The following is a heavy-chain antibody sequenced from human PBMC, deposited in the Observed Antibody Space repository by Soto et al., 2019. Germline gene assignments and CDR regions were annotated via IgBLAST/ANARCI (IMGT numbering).Heavy chain of an antibody. CDR1: GFTFSSYA. Sequence: LRLSCAASGFTFSSYAMSWVRQAPGKGLEWVSGISGSGGSTYYADSVKGRFTVSRDNSKNTLYLQMNSLRAEDTAVYYCAKAHSRITMIVVAPNWFDPWGQGTLVTVSS. J-gene: IGHJ5*02. V-gene: IGHV3-23*01. CDR3: AKAHSRITMIVVAPNWFDP. D-gene: IGHD3-22*01. CDR2: ISGSGGST.